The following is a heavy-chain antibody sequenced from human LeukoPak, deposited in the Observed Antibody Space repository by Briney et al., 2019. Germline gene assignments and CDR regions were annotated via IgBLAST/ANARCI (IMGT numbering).Heavy chain of an antibody. J-gene: IGHJ2*01. V-gene: IGHV4-34*01. CDR2: INHSGST. CDR3: ARGVGSGLVNWYFGL. CDR1: GGSFSGYY. D-gene: IGHD6-19*01. Sequence: SETLSLTCAVYGGSFSGYYWSWIRQPPGKGLEWIGEINHSGSTNYNPSRKSRVSISLDTSKNQFSLKLSSVTAADTAVYYCARGVGSGLVNWYFGLWGRGTRVTVSS.